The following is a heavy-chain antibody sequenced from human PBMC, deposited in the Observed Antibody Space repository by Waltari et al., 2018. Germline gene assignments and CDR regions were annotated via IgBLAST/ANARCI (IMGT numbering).Heavy chain of an antibody. CDR3: ARDFCGTGYS. CDR1: GFTFSDHH. J-gene: IGHJ5*01. Sequence: VQLVEYGGGLVQPGGSLRRTCATSGFTFSDHHMDWVRQAPGKGLDWVGRTRMNSSNYAIDYAASVHGRFPISRDDSKNSLYLQMITLQTDDTAVYYCARDFCGTGYSWGHGTLVTVSS. D-gene: IGHD3-3*01. CDR2: TRMNSSNYAI. V-gene: IGHV3-72*01.